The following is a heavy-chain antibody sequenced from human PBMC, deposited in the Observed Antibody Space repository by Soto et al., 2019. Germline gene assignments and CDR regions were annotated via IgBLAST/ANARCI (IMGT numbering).Heavy chain of an antibody. J-gene: IGHJ4*02. CDR3: ARDLRPDYGGNSGLDY. CDR2: IWYDGSNK. Sequence: GGSLRLSCAASGFTFSSYGMHWVRQAPGKGLEWVAVIWYDGSNKYYADSVKGRFNISRDNSKNTLYLQMNSLRAEDTAVYYCARDLRPDYGGNSGLDYWGQGTLVTVSS. D-gene: IGHD4-17*01. V-gene: IGHV3-33*01. CDR1: GFTFSSYG.